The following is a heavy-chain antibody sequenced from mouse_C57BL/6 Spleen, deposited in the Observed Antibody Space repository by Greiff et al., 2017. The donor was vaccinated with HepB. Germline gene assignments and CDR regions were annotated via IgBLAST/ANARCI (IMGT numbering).Heavy chain of an antibody. Sequence: EVKLVESGGGLVKPGGSLKLSCAASGFTFSDYGMHWVRQAPEKGLEWVAYISSGSSTIYYADTVKGRFTISRDTAKNTLFLQMTSLRSEDTAMYYCARKWDYYAMDYWGQGTSVTVSS. V-gene: IGHV5-17*01. CDR3: ARKWDYYAMDY. CDR1: GFTFSDYG. CDR2: ISSGSSTI. J-gene: IGHJ4*01.